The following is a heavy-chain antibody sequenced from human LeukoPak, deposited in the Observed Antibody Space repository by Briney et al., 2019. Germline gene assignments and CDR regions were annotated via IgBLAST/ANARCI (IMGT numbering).Heavy chain of an antibody. J-gene: IGHJ4*02. CDR1: GGSISSYY. CDR2: IYTSGST. D-gene: IGHD6-13*01. CDR3: ARDAEAAAGAFDY. Sequence: SETLSLTXTVSGGSISSYYWSWIRQTAGKGLEWLGRIYTSGSTNYNPSPKSRVTMSVDTSKNQFSLKLSSVTAADTAVYYCARDAEAAAGAFDYWGQGTLVTVSS. V-gene: IGHV4-4*07.